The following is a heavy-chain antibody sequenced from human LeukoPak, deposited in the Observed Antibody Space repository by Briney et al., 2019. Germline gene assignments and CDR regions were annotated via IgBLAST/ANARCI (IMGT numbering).Heavy chain of an antibody. CDR2: IYYSGST. J-gene: IGHJ4*02. V-gene: IGHV4-39*07. Sequence: AETLSLTCTVSGGSVSSGGYYWGWLRQPPGKGLEWSGTIYYSGSTYYDRPLMSRVTISVDTTKNQLSLNLSCVTAADMGVYYCGRGWTLMTMGNWGQGTLVTVSS. CDR3: GRGWTLMTMGN. CDR1: GGSVSSGGYY. D-gene: IGHD4/OR15-4a*01.